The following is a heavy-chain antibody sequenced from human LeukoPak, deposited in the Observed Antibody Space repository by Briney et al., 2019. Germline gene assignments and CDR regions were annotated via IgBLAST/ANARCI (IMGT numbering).Heavy chain of an antibody. J-gene: IGHJ4*02. V-gene: IGHV6-1*01. CDR3: ARGVVGVTTVFDY. D-gene: IGHD1-26*01. CDR1: GDSVSSNSAA. Sequence: TSQTPSLTCAISGDSVSSNSAAWSWIRQSPSRGLEWLGRTYYRSKWYNDYAVSVKSRITINPDTSKNQFSLQLNSVTPEDTAVYYCARGVVGVTTVFDYWGQGTLVTVSS. CDR2: TYYRSKWYN.